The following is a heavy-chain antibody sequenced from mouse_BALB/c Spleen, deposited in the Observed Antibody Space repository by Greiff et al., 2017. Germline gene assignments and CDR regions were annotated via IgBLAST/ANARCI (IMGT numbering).Heavy chain of an antibody. J-gene: IGHJ4*01. CDR1: GFSLTSYG. Sequence: VMLVESGPDLVAPSQSLSITCTVSGFSLTSYGVHWVRQPPGKGLEWLVVIWSDGSTTYNSALKSRLSISKDNSKSQVFLKMNSLQTDDTAMYYCARHDYYGLYYAMDYWGQGTSVTVSS. D-gene: IGHD1-2*01. V-gene: IGHV2-6-2*01. CDR3: ARHDYYGLYYAMDY. CDR2: IWSDGST.